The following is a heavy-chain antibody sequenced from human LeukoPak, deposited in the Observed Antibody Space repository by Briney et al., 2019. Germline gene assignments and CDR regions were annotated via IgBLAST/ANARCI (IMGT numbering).Heavy chain of an antibody. V-gene: IGHV4-39*01. J-gene: IGHJ5*02. CDR2: IYHSGST. Sequence: SETLSLTCTVSVGSISSSSYYWGWIRHPPGKGLEWIGSIYHSGSTYYNPSLKRRVTISVDTSKNPFSLKVSSVTAADTAVYYWARNVSHLTQIWGAIAVVPAATINWFDAWGQGTLVTVSS. CDR1: VGSISSSSYY. D-gene: IGHD2-2*01. CDR3: ARNVSHLTQIWGAIAVVPAATINWFDA.